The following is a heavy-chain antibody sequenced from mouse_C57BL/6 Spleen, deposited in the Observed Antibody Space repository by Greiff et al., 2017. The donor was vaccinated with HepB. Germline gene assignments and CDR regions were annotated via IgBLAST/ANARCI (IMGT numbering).Heavy chain of an antibody. CDR2: INPGSGGT. V-gene: IGHV1-54*01. CDR1: GYAFTNYL. J-gene: IGHJ2*01. Sequence: VKLMESGAELVRPGTSVKVSCKASGYAFTNYLIEWVKQRPGQGLEWIGVINPGSGGTNYNEKFKGKATLTADKSSSTAYMQLSSLTSEDSAVYFCASQLRYWGQGTTLTVSS. CDR3: ASQLRY. D-gene: IGHD3-1*01.